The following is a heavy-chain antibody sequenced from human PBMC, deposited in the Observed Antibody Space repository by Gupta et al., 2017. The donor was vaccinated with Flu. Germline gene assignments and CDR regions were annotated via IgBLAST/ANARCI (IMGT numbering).Heavy chain of an antibody. Sequence: GGGLVQPGGSLRLSCAASGFTFSSSYLQWVRQAPGKGLVWVSRINPDGSSTTYAESVKGRFTISRDNAKNTLYLQMNSLGDDDTAVYYGATVTSGCWGQGTLVTVSS. CDR1: GFTFSSSY. J-gene: IGHJ4*02. D-gene: IGHD4-17*01. CDR3: ATVTSGC. CDR2: INPDGSST. V-gene: IGHV3-74*03.